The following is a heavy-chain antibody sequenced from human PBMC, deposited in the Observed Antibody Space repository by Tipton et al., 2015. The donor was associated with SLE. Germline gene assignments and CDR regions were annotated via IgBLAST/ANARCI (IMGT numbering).Heavy chain of an antibody. V-gene: IGHV4-31*03. D-gene: IGHD3-3*01. CDR1: GGSISSGGYY. CDR3: ARLVRFLGGRFFDY. CDR2: ISKSGST. Sequence: TLSLTCTVSGGSISSGGYYWSWIRQHPGKGLEWIGYISKSGSTHNNPALKSRVTISVDTSKNHFSLKLSSVTAADTAVYYCARLVRFLGGRFFDYWGQGTLVTVSS. J-gene: IGHJ4*02.